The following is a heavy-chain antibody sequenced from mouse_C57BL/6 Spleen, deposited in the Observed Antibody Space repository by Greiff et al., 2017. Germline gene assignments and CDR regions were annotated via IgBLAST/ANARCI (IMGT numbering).Heavy chain of an antibody. CDR2: INPSTGGT. J-gene: IGHJ4*01. CDR3: ARKGLYYYAMDY. CDR1: GYSFTGYY. D-gene: IGHD3-3*01. V-gene: IGHV1-42*01. Sequence: EVQLQQSGPELVKPGASVKISCKASGYSFTGYYMNWVKQSPEKSLEWIGEINPSTGGTTYNQKFKAKATLTVDKSSSTAYMQLKSLTSEDSAVYYCARKGLYYYAMDYWGQGTSVTVSS.